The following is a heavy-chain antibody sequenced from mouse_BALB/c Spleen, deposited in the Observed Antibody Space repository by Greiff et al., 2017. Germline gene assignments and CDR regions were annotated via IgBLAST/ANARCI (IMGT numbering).Heavy chain of an antibody. J-gene: IGHJ2*01. CDR1: GFNIKDTY. D-gene: IGHD1-1*01. CDR2: IDPANGNT. Sequence: VQLLQSGAELVKPGASVKFSCTASGFNIKDTYMHWVRQTPEQGLEWIGRIDPANGNTKYDPKFPGKATITADTSSNTDYLQHSILTSEVTAVYYCASFNYYGSSYGFDYWGQGTTLTVSS. V-gene: IGHV14-3*02. CDR3: ASFNYYGSSYGFDY.